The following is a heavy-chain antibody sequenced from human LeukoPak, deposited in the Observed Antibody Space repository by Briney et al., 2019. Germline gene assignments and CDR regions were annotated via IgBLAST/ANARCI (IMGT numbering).Heavy chain of an antibody. CDR3: ARATGTKVPPGY. V-gene: IGHV4-30-4*01. J-gene: IGHJ4*02. CDR2: INHSGRN. Sequence: SQTLSLTCTVSGGSISSGDYYWSWIRQPPGKGLEWIGGINHSGRNNYNPSLKSRVTISVDTSKNQFSLKLSSVTAADTATYYCARATGTKVPPGYWGQGTLVTVSS. D-gene: IGHD1-7*01. CDR1: GGSISSGDYY.